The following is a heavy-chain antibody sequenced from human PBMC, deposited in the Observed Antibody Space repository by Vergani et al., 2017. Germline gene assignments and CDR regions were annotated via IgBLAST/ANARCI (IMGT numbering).Heavy chain of an antibody. CDR2: VDPEDGET. CDR1: GYTFTDYY. Sequence: VQLVQSGAEVKKPGASVKVSCKASGYTFTDYYMHWVQQAPGKGLEWMGLVDPEDGETIYAEKFQGRVTRTADTSTDTAYMELSSLRYEETAVYYCATMQAAMDQYLTYNWFDPWGQGTLVTVSS. CDR3: ATMQAAMDQYLTYNWFDP. V-gene: IGHV1-69-2*01. J-gene: IGHJ5*02. D-gene: IGHD2-2*01.